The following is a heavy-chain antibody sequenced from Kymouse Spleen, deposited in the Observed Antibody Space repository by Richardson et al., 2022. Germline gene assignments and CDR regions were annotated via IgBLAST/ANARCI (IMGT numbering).Heavy chain of an antibody. D-gene: IGHD5-24*01. CDR3: ARRTERYFDL. J-gene: IGHJ2*01. CDR2: INHSGST. Sequence: QVQLQQWGAGLLKPSETLSLTCAVYGGSFSGYYWSWIRQPPGKGLEWIGEINHSGSTNYNPSLKSRVTISVDTSKNQFSLKLSSVTAADTAVYYCARRTERYFDLWGRGTLVTVSS. V-gene: IGHV4-34*01. CDR1: GGSFSGYY.